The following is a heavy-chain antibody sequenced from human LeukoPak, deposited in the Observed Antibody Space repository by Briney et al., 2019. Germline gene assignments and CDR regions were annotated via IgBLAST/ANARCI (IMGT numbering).Heavy chain of an antibody. CDR1: GGSISSGSYY. D-gene: IGHD3-22*01. J-gene: IGHJ2*01. V-gene: IGHV4-61*02. CDR3: ARAPRRSGYYSQYWYFDL. CDR2: IYTSGST. Sequence: PSQTLSLTCTVSGGSISSGSYYWSWIRQPAGKGLEWIGRIYTSGSTNYNPSLKSRVTISVDTSKNQFSLKLSSVTAADTAVYYCARAPRRSGYYSQYWYFDLWGRGTLVTVSS.